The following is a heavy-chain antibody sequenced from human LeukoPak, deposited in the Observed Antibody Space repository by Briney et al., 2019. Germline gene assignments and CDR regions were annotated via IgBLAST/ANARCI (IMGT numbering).Heavy chain of an antibody. V-gene: IGHV4-59*01. Sequence: KPSETLSLTCAVSGGSISSYYWSWIRQPPGKGLEWIGYIYYSGSTNYNPSLKSRVTISVDTSKNQFSLKLSSVTAADTAVYYCARVQYSRSWYYFDSWGQGTLVTVSS. J-gene: IGHJ4*02. D-gene: IGHD6-13*01. CDR3: ARVQYSRSWYYFDS. CDR2: IYYSGST. CDR1: GGSISSYY.